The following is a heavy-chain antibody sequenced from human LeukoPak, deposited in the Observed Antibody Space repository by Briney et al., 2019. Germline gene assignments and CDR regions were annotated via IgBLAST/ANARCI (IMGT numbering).Heavy chain of an antibody. J-gene: IGHJ6*03. V-gene: IGHV6-1*01. CDR3: ARNYYGSGRDYYYYYMDV. CDR2: TYYRSKWYN. D-gene: IGHD3-10*01. CDR1: GDSVSSNSAA. Sequence: SQTLSLTCAISGDSVSSNSAAWNWIRQSPSRGLEWLGRTYYRSKWYNDYAVSVKSRITINPDTSKNQFSLQLNSVTPEDTAVYYCARNYYGSGRDYYYYYMDVWGKGTTVTVSS.